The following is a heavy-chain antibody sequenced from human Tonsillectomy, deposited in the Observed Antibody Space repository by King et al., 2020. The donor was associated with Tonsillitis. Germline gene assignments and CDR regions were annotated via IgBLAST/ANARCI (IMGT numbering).Heavy chain of an antibody. Sequence: VQLQESGPGLVKPSETLSLTCTVSGGSISGYYWSWIRQPAGKGLEWIGRSFASGNTNYNPSLKSRVTMSVDTSKNQFSLKLSSVTAADTAVYYCARDSSGYYIPYALDIWGQGTMVTVS. CDR1: GGSISGYY. V-gene: IGHV4-4*07. CDR2: SFASGNT. J-gene: IGHJ3*02. CDR3: ARDSSGYYIPYALDI. D-gene: IGHD3-22*01.